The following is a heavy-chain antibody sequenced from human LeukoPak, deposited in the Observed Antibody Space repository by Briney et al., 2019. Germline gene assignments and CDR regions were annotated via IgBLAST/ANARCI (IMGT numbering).Heavy chain of an antibody. Sequence: GGSLRLSCAASGFTFSSYSMNWVRQAPGKGLEWVSSISSSSSYIYYADSVKGRFTISRDNAKNSLYLQMNSLRAEDTAVYYCAKDLGYYDSSGYYPIDYWGQGTLVTVSS. V-gene: IGHV3-21*01. D-gene: IGHD3-22*01. J-gene: IGHJ4*02. CDR1: GFTFSSYS. CDR2: ISSSSSYI. CDR3: AKDLGYYDSSGYYPIDY.